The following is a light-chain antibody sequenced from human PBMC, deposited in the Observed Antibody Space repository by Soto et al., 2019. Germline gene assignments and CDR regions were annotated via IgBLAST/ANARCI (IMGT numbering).Light chain of an antibody. J-gene: IGKJ1*01. CDR1: QSVSSSY. CDR3: HQYGSSQT. V-gene: IGKV3-20*01. Sequence: EIVLTQSPGTLSLSPGERATLSCRASQSVSSSYLAWYQQKPGQAPRLVIYGASNRATGIPDRFSGSGSGTDFTLTISRLEPEDFAVYYCHQYGSSQTFGQGTKVEIK. CDR2: GAS.